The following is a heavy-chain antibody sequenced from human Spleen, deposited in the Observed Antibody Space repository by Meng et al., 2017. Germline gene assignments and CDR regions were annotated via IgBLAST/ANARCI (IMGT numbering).Heavy chain of an antibody. Sequence: SQTPSLTGVISGDSVSSSSAAWSWIRQAPSRGLEWLGRTYYRSQWYYNYAVSVKGRITINPDTSKNQFSLHLTSVTPEDTAVYYCAYERTDSYYFDYWGRGTLVTVSS. V-gene: IGHV6-1*01. CDR1: GDSVSSSSAA. D-gene: IGHD1-1*01. CDR3: AYERTDSYYFDY. CDR2: TYYRSQWYY. J-gene: IGHJ4*02.